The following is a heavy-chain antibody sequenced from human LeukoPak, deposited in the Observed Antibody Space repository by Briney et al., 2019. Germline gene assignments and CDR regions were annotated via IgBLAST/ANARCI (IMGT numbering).Heavy chain of an antibody. V-gene: IGHV3-21*01. D-gene: IGHD5-12*01. J-gene: IGHJ3*01. CDR3: ARAVDIVATTPFDL. CDR2: ISSSNTYI. Sequence: GGSLRLSCAASGFTFSTYTMNWVRQAPGKGLEWVSSISSSNTYIYYADSVKGRFTISRDNAKNSLYLQMNSLRAEDTAVYYCARAVDIVATTPFDLWGQGTMVTLSS. CDR1: GFTFSTYT.